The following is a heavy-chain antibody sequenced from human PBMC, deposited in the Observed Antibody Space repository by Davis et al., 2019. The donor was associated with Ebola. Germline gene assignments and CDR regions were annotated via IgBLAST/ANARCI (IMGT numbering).Heavy chain of an antibody. CDR3: ARQDDWNFPFDY. V-gene: IGHV4-59*08. Sequence: SETLSLTCTVSGGSISSYYWSWIRQPPGKGLEWIGYIYYSGSTNYNPSLKSRVTISVDTSKNQFSLKLSSVTDADTAVYYCARQDDWNFPFDYWGQGTLVTVSS. CDR1: GGSISSYY. D-gene: IGHD1-7*01. CDR2: IYYSGST. J-gene: IGHJ4*02.